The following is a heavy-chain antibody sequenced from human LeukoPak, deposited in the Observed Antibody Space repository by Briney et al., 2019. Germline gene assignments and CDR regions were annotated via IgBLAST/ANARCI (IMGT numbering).Heavy chain of an antibody. D-gene: IGHD3-10*01. V-gene: IGHV3-23*01. J-gene: IGHJ3*02. CDR2: ISSSAGRT. Sequence: GGSLRLSCAASGFTFSNYAMSWVRQAPGKGLQWVSLISSSAGRTYYADSVKGRFTISRDNSKNTLYLQMNSLRAEDTAVYYCAKEYGSGSYYNRAFDIWGQGTMVTVSS. CDR3: AKEYGSGSYYNRAFDI. CDR1: GFTFSNYA.